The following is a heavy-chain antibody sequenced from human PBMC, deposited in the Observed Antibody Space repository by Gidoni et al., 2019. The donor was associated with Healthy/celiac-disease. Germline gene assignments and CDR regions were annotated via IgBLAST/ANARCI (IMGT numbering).Heavy chain of an antibody. Sequence: QVQLQESGPGLVKPSETLSLTCTVSGGSISSYYWSWIRPPPGKGLEWIGYIYYSGSTNYNPSLKSRVTISVDTSKNQFSLKLSSVTAADTAVYYCARGVGWNYAWDYFDYWGQGTLVTVSS. CDR3: ARGVGWNYAWDYFDY. D-gene: IGHD1-7*01. V-gene: IGHV4-59*01. J-gene: IGHJ4*02. CDR1: GGSISSYY. CDR2: IYYSGST.